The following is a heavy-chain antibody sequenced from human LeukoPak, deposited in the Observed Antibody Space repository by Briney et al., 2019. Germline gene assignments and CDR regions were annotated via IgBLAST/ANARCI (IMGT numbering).Heavy chain of an antibody. D-gene: IGHD3-10*01. CDR3: ASESDRVVRGAKNWFDP. J-gene: IGHJ5*02. CDR2: INHSGST. Sequence: SETLSLTCAVSGGSFSGYYWSWIRQPPGKGLEWIGEINHSGSTNYNPSLKSRVTISVDTSKNQFSLKLSSVTAADTAVYYCASESDRVVRGAKNWFDPWGQGTLVTVSS. CDR1: GGSFSGYY. V-gene: IGHV4-34*01.